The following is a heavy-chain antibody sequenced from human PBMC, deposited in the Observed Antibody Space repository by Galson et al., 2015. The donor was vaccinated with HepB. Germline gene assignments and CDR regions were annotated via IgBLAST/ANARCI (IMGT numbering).Heavy chain of an antibody. CDR2: ISASGGST. Sequence: SLRLSCAASGFTFSSYGMNWVRQAPGKGLEWVSAISASGGSTYYSDSVKGRFTISRDNSKNTLYLQINSLRAEDTAVYYCAAPIAVSGRAYYYGMDVWGQGTTVTVSS. CDR3: AAPIAVSGRAYYYGMDV. D-gene: IGHD6-19*01. CDR1: GFTFSSYG. J-gene: IGHJ6*02. V-gene: IGHV3-23*01.